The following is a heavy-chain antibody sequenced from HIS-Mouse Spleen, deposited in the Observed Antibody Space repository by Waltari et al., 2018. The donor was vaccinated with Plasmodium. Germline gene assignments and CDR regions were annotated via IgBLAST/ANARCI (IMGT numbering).Heavy chain of an antibody. CDR3: ARVLGYKAAAGTFVEYFQH. CDR2: INPNRGGT. J-gene: IGHJ1*01. D-gene: IGHD6-13*01. Sequence: QVQLVQSGAEVKKPRASVKVSCKASGYTFTGYYMHWVRQAPGKGLEWRGWINPNRGGTNYAQKFQGRVTMTRDTSISTAYMELSRLRSDDTAVYYCARVLGYKAAAGTFVEYFQHWGQGTLVTVSS. V-gene: IGHV1-2*02. CDR1: GYTFTGYY.